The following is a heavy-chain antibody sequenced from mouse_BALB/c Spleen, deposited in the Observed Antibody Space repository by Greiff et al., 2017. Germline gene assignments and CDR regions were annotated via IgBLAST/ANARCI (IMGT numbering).Heavy chain of an antibody. CDR1: GYTFTSYW. CDR2: INPSNGRT. Sequence: QVQLKQSAAELARPGASVKMSCKASGYTFTSYWMHWVKQRPGQGLEWIGEINPSNGRTNYNEKFKSKATLTVDKSSSTAYMQLSSLTSEDSAVYYCARRGYYDGLYFDYWGQGTTLTVSA. D-gene: IGHD2-3*01. V-gene: IGHV1S81*02. CDR3: ARRGYYDGLYFDY. J-gene: IGHJ2*01.